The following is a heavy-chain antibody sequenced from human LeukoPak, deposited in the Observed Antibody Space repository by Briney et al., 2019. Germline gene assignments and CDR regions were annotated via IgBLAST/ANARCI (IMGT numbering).Heavy chain of an antibody. J-gene: IGHJ4*02. CDR2: IYTSGST. CDR1: GGSISTYY. V-gene: IGHV4-4*07. CDR3: ARESFSYGDYAFDY. Sequence: SETLSLTCTVSGGSISTYYWSWIRQPAGKGLEWIGRIYTSGSTNYNPSLKSRVTMSVDTSKNQFSLRLSSVTAADTAVYYCARESFSYGDYAFDYWGQGTLVIVSS. D-gene: IGHD4-17*01.